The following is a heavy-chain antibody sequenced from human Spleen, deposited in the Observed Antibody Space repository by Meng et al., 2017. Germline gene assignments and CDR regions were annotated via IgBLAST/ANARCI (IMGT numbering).Heavy chain of an antibody. CDR1: GYSFTSYW. CDR3: ARHIGGNSGNYYYYYGMDV. J-gene: IGHJ6*02. CDR2: IYPGDSDT. D-gene: IGHD4-23*01. V-gene: IGHV5-51*01. Sequence: KVSCKGSGYSFTSYWIGWVRQMPGKGLEWMGIIYPGDSDTRYSPSFQGQVTISTDKSISTAYLQWSSLKASDTAMYYCARHIGGNSGNYYYYYGMDVWGQGTTVTVSS.